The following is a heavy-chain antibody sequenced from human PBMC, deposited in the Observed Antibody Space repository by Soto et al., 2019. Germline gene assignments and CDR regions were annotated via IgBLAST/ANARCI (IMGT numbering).Heavy chain of an antibody. J-gene: IGHJ5*02. CDR3: ARGRGELLRSSWFDP. V-gene: IGHV4-30-2*01. CDR1: GGSISGGGYS. CDR2: IYHSGST. Sequence: SETLSLTCAVSGGSISGGGYSWSWIRQPPGKGLEWIGYIYHSGSTYYNPSLKSRVTISVDRSKNQFSLKLSSVTAADTAVYYCARGRGELLRSSWFDPWGQGTLVTVSS. D-gene: IGHD3-10*01.